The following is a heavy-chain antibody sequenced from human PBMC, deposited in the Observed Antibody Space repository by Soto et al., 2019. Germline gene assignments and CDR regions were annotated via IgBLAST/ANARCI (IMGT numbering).Heavy chain of an antibody. CDR1: GGSISSSSYY. CDR3: XXHXXXXXXXXXXXXXXFDY. J-gene: IGHJ4*02. CDR2: IYYSGST. Sequence: QLQLQESGPGLVKPSETLSLTCTVSGGSISSSSYYWGWIRQPPGKGLEWIGSIYYSGSTYYNPSLKSRVTIPVDTSKNQFSMMLSSVTAADTAVXXXXXHXXXXXXXXXXXXXXFDYWGQGTLVTVSS. V-gene: IGHV4-39*01.